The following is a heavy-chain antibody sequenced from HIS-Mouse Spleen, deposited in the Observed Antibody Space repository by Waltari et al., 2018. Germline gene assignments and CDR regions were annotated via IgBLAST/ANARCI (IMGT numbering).Heavy chain of an antibody. CDR3: AREIPYSSSWYDWYFDL. Sequence: QLQLQESGPGLVKPSETLSPTCTVSGGSISSSSYSLGWIRQPPGKGLEWIGSIYYSGSTYYNPSLKSRVTISVDTSKNQFSLKLSSVTAADTAVYYCAREIPYSSSWYDWYFDLWGRGTLVTVSS. J-gene: IGHJ2*01. CDR1: GGSISSSSYS. D-gene: IGHD6-13*01. V-gene: IGHV4-39*07. CDR2: IYYSGST.